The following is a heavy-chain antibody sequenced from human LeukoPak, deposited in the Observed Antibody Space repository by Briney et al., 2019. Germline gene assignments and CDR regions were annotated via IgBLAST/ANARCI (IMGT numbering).Heavy chain of an antibody. D-gene: IGHD6-19*01. V-gene: IGHV5-51*01. J-gene: IGHJ4*02. Sequence: PGESLKISCQASGYSFTNYWIGWVRQLPGKGLEWMGIIYPGDSDTRYSPSFQGQVTISADKSISTAYLQWSSLKASDTAMYYCARLSTPVAGTWVDYWGQGTLVTVSS. CDR2: IYPGDSDT. CDR3: ARLSTPVAGTWVDY. CDR1: GYSFTNYW.